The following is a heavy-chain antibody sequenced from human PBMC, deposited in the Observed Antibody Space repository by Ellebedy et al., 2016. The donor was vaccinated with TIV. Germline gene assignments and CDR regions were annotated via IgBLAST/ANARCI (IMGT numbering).Heavy chain of an antibody. D-gene: IGHD2/OR15-2a*01. Sequence: MPSETLSLTCTVSADSISGSNCYWGWIRQPPGKGLEWIGNIYYSGVTYYNPSLKSRVTISVDTSKNQFSLRLSSVTAADTAVYYCARVETVDTFHYDSGGQGTLVTVSS. CDR1: ADSISGSNCY. V-gene: IGHV4-39*07. J-gene: IGHJ4*02. CDR2: IYYSGVT. CDR3: ARVETVDTFHYDS.